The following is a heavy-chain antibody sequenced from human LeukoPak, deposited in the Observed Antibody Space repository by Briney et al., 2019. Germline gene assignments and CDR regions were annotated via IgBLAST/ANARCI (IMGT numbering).Heavy chain of an antibody. J-gene: IGHJ4*02. V-gene: IGHV3-30*18. D-gene: IGHD6-19*01. Sequence: GGSLRLSCAASGFTFSNHAMHWVRQAPGKGLEWVAVISDDGSNKYYGDSVKGRFTISRDNSKNTVYLQMNSLRAEDTAVYYCAKDRYSSGWYSDFDYWGQGTLVTVSS. CDR1: GFTFSNHA. CDR3: AKDRYSSGWYSDFDY. CDR2: ISDDGSNK.